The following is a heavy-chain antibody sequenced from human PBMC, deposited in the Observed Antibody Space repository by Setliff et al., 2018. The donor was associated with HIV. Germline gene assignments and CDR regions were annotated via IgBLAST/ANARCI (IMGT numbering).Heavy chain of an antibody. CDR1: GYSMTSDYQ. V-gene: IGHV4-38-2*02. J-gene: IGHJ6*02. D-gene: IGHD2-15*01. CDR3: ARGLPAHSYYGLGV. CDR2: IYHSGTT. Sequence: SETLSLTCTVSGYSMTSDYQWGWIRQPPGKGLEWIGSIYHSGTTYYNPSLKSRVMISVDTSQNQFSLKLSSVTAADTAVYYCARGLPAHSYYGLGVWGQGTTVTVSS.